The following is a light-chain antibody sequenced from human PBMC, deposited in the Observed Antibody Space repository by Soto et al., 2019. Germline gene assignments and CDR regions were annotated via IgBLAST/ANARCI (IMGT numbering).Light chain of an antibody. J-gene: IGLJ2*01. CDR3: QSYDSSLSGYVV. V-gene: IGLV1-40*01. Sequence: QSLLTQPPSVSGTPGQRVTISCTGSSSNIGAGYDVHWYQQLPRTAPRLLIYGNSNRPSGVPDRFSGSKSGTSASLAITGLQAEDEADYYCQSYDSSLSGYVVFGGGTKVTVL. CDR2: GNS. CDR1: SSNIGAGYD.